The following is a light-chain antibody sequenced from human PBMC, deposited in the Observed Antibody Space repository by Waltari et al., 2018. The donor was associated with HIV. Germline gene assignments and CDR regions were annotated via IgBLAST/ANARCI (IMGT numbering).Light chain of an antibody. J-gene: IGLJ3*02. Sequence: QSVLTQPASVSGSPGQSIVIPCIGTSDDVGYYDYVSRYQQPPGKVPKLVIFDVNSRPSGVSNRFSGSKSGNTASLTISGLRADDEADYYCSSYVGSSTSWLFGGGTKLTV. V-gene: IGLV2-14*03. CDR3: SSYVGSSTSWL. CDR2: DVN. CDR1: SDDVGYYDY.